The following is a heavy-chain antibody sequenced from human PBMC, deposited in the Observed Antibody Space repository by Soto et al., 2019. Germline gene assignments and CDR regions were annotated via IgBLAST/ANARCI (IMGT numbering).Heavy chain of an antibody. CDR2: VDHSGST. D-gene: IGHD1-7*01. CDR1: AYSPRSKSW. CDR3: AISPRELRDFVY. J-gene: IGHJ4*02. Sequence: SETLPLPCDVSAYSPRSKSWWGCIRQPPGKGLEWIGCVDHSGSTYYSPSLKSRVIMSVDTSKNQFSLHLRSVTAVDTAMYYCAISPRELRDFVYWGKGALVTVSS. V-gene: IGHV4-28*01.